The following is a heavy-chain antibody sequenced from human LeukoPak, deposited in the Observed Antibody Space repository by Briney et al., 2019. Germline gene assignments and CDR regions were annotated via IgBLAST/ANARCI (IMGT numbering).Heavy chain of an antibody. CDR3: ARANTPHDYIWGSYRYTQRDYFDY. Sequence: ASVKVSCNSSGYTFTVYYMHGVRQAPGQGLEEMGWINPNSGGTNYSQQIRGRVTLHRDKSISTAYMELSRLRSDDTAVYYCARANTPHDYIWGSYRYTQRDYFDYWGQGTLVTVSS. D-gene: IGHD3-16*02. J-gene: IGHJ4*02. CDR2: INPNSGGT. V-gene: IGHV1-2*02. CDR1: GYTFTVYY.